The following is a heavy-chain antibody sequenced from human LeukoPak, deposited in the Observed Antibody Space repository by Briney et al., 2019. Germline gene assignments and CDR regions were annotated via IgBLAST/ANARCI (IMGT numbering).Heavy chain of an antibody. CDR1: GFTFSSYS. J-gene: IGHJ4*02. CDR2: ISSSGSYI. D-gene: IGHD6-13*01. Sequence: GGSLRLSCAASGFTFSSYSMNWVRQAPGKGLEWVSSISSSGSYIYYADSVKGRFTISRDNAKNSLYLQMNSLRAEDTAVYYCARDRRKGQLTDWGQGALVTVSS. V-gene: IGHV3-21*01. CDR3: ARDRRKGQLTD.